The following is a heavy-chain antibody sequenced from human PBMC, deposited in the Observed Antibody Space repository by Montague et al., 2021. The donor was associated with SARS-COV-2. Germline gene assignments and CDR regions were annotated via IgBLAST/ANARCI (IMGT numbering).Heavy chain of an antibody. D-gene: IGHD3-10*01. CDR2: INHSGST. Sequence: SETLSLTCAVYRESFSGYYWIWIRQPPGKGLEWIGEINHSGSTNSSSSLKSRVTISVDTSKNQFSLKLSSVTAADAAVYYCARGPLLSFVSGRYYVRLFDWWGQGTLDTVSS. CDR1: RESFSGYY. CDR3: ARGPLLSFVSGRYYVRLFDW. J-gene: IGHJ4*02. V-gene: IGHV4-34*01.